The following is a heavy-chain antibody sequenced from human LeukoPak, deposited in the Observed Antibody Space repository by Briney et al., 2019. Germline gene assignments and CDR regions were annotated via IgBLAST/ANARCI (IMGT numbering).Heavy chain of an antibody. CDR3: ARRRYYDSSGYLE. CDR1: GDSVSRRDSY. V-gene: IGHV4-39*01. Sequence: SETLSLTCTICGDSVSRRDSYWHGIRQPPGKGLEWIGTIYYSGRTYYSPSLKSRVTLSVDMSNHHFSPTPVPSTCAHTALFVCARRRYYDSSGYLEWGQRTLATVSS. J-gene: IGHJ1*01. CDR2: IYYSGRT. D-gene: IGHD3-22*01.